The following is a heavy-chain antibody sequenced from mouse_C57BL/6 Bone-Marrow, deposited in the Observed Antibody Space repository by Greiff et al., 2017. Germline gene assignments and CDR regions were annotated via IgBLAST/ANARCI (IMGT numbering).Heavy chain of an antibody. Sequence: VQLQQSGAELARPGASVKLSCKASGYTFTSYGISWVKQRTGQGLEWIGEIYPRSGNTYYNEKFKGKATLTADKSSSTACMELRSLTSEDSAVYFCARTTMVTTSYWYFDVWGTGTTVTVSS. CDR2: IYPRSGNT. CDR1: GYTFTSYG. CDR3: ARTTMVTTSYWYFDV. J-gene: IGHJ1*03. V-gene: IGHV1-81*01. D-gene: IGHD2-2*01.